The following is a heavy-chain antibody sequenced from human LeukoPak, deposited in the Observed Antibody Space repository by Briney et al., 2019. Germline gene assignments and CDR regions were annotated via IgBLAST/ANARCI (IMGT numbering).Heavy chain of an antibody. J-gene: IGHJ4*02. CDR1: GFTFSSYW. CDR3: ASTTAMVTQGVY. CDR2: IKQDGSEK. D-gene: IGHD5-18*01. Sequence: GGSLRLSCAASGFTFSSYWMSWVRQAPGKGLEWVANIKQDGSEKYYVDSVKGRFTISRDNAKNSLYLRMNSLRAEDTAVYYCASTTAMVTQGVYWGQGTLVTVSS. V-gene: IGHV3-7*01.